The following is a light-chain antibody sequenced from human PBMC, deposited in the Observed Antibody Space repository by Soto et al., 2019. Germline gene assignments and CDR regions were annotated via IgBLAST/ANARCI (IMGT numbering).Light chain of an antibody. CDR3: NSYTSTSPPYV. Sequence: QSALTQPASVSGSAGQSIIISCTGTNSDIGRYNFVSWYQQRPGQAPQLLIFDVSNRPSGISDRFSGSKSGTTASLTISGLQAEDEADYYCNSYTSTSPPYVFGTGTKVTVL. V-gene: IGLV2-14*01. CDR1: NSDIGRYNF. J-gene: IGLJ1*01. CDR2: DVS.